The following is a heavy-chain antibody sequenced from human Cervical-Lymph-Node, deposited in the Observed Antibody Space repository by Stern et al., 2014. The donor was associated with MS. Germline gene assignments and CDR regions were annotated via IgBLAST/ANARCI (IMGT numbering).Heavy chain of an antibody. CDR2: SYPGDSDP. Sequence: EVQLVESGAEVKKPGESLKISCKGSGYSFTANWMDWVRQTPGKGLEWMGISYPGDSDPGYGPSSKGQVTISADKYISTAYLQWSSLKASDTAMYYCARDYGDYAFDYWGQGTLVTVSS. V-gene: IGHV5-51*01. J-gene: IGHJ4*02. CDR3: ARDYGDYAFDY. D-gene: IGHD4-17*01. CDR1: GYSFTANW.